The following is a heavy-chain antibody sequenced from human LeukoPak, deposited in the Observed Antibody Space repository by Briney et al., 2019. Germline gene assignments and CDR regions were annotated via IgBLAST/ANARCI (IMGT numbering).Heavy chain of an antibody. Sequence: GSLRLSCAASAFTFSSYATSWVRQAPAKGLEWVSAISGSGSNTYYADSVKGRFTISRDNSKNTLYLQMKSLGADDTAVYYCAKDCPSEWQQLPDYDAFDIWGQGTMVTVSS. CDR3: AKDCPSEWQQLPDYDAFDI. V-gene: IGHV3-23*01. CDR2: ISGSGSNT. J-gene: IGHJ3*02. CDR1: AFTFSSYA. D-gene: IGHD6-13*01.